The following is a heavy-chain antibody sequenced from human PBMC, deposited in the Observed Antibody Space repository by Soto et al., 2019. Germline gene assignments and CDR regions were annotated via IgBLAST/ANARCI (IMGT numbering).Heavy chain of an antibody. CDR2: FAPEDGET. CDR3: ATVRDEAGTGFFYYYYYTDV. J-gene: IGHJ6*03. Sequence: QVQLVQSGAEVKKPGASVKVSCKVSGYTLTELSMHWVRQAPGKGLEWMGGFAPEDGETIYAQKFQARVTMTEDTSRDTAYMVLSSLRAEDTAVYYCATVRDEAGTGFFYYYYYTDVWGQGTTVTVSS. D-gene: IGHD6-19*01. CDR1: GYTLTELS. V-gene: IGHV1-24*01.